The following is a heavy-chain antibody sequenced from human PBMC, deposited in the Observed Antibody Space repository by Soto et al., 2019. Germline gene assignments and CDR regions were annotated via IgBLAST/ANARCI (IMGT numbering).Heavy chain of an antibody. CDR1: GFTFFSYD. CDR3: AKGSEEGGAASDGFDY. Sequence: SGGSLRLSCVASGFTFFSYDMSWVRQAPGKGLEWVSTMSGRGGNTYYADSVKGRFTISRDNSKNTVYMQMNSLRAEDTAVYYCAKGSEEGGAASDGFDYGGQGTMVPVYS. D-gene: IGHD2-15*01. CDR2: MSGRGGNT. V-gene: IGHV3-23*01. J-gene: IGHJ4*02.